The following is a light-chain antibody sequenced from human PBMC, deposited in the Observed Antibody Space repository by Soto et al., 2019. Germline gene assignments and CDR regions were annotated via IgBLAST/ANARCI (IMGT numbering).Light chain of an antibody. Sequence: EIVMTQSPAPLFVSSGGRAALPCRASQSIGNYLAWYQQKPGQAPRLLIYDASNRATGVPARFSGSGSGTDFTLTISSLEPEDFAVYYCQQRSNWPTFGRGTTGDIK. CDR3: QQRSNWPT. J-gene: IGKJ2*01. CDR1: QSIGNY. V-gene: IGKV3-11*01. CDR2: DAS.